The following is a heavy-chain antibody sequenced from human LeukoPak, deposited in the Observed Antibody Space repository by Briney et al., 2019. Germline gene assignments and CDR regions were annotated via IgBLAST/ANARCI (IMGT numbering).Heavy chain of an antibody. CDR2: ITSSSSYV. D-gene: IGHD1-26*01. V-gene: IGHV3-21*01. CDR3: ARDPYSGSYGDYYYYYMDV. CDR1: GFTFSTYN. Sequence: GESLRLSCAASGFTFSTYNMNWVRQAPGKGLEWVSSITSSSSYVYYADSVKGRFTISRDNAKNSLYLQMNNLRDEDTAVYYCARDPYSGSYGDYYYYYMDVWGKGTTVTISS. J-gene: IGHJ6*03.